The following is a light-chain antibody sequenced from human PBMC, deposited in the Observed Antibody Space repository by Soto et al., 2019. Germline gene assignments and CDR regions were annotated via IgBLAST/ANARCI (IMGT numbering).Light chain of an antibody. CDR3: QKYDSARWT. V-gene: IGKV3-15*01. CDR2: GAS. J-gene: IGKJ1*01. Sequence: EIVMTQSPATLSVSPGERATLSCRASQSVSSNLAWYQQKPGQAPRLLIYGASTRATGIPARFSGSGSGTEFTLTISSLQPEDVATYYCQKYDSARWTFGQGTKVDIK. CDR1: QSVSSN.